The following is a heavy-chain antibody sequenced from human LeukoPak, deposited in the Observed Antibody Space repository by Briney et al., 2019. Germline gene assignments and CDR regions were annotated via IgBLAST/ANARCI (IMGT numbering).Heavy chain of an antibody. Sequence: PGGSLRLSCEASGFTFSSYAMSWVRQAPGKGLACVSVISSSVDSTYYADSVKGRFTISRDNSKNTVFLQMSSLRAEDTAVYYCPKTPGGYLDYWGQGPRVTVSS. V-gene: IGHV3-23*01. CDR2: ISSSVDST. CDR3: PKTPGGYLDY. J-gene: IGHJ4*02. CDR1: GFTFSSYA.